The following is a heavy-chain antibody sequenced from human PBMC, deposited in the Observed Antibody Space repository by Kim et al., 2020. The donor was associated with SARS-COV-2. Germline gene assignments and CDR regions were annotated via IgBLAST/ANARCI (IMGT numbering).Heavy chain of an antibody. J-gene: IGHJ2*01. D-gene: IGHD2-15*01. Sequence: QGRVTITADESTSTAYMELSSLRSEDTAVYYCARDQTSVVAGDLYWYFDLWGRGTLVTVSS. CDR3: ARDQTSVVAGDLYWYFDL. V-gene: IGHV1-69*01.